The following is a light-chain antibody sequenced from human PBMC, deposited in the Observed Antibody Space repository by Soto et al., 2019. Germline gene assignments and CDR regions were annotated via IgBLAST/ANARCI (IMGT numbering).Light chain of an antibody. CDR3: QQYGSSPPLT. J-gene: IGKJ5*01. CDR1: QSVSSSY. V-gene: IGKV3-20*01. CDR2: GAS. Sequence: EIVLTQSPGTLSLSPGERATLSCRASQSVSSSYLAWYQQKPGQAHRLLIYGASSRATGIPVRFSGSGSGTDFTLTISRLEPDDFAVYYGQQYGSSPPLTFGQGTRLEMK.